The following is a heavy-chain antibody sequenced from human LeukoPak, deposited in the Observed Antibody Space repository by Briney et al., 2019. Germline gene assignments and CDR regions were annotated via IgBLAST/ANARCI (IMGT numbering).Heavy chain of an antibody. CDR2: INPNSGGT. D-gene: IGHD2-15*01. CDR1: GYTFTGYY. CDR3: SLGYCSGGSCYSWFDP. Sequence: ASVRVSCKASGYTFTGYYMHWVRQAPGQGLEWMGWINPNSGGTNYAQKFQGRVTMTRDTSISTAYMELSRLRSDDTTVYYCSLGYCSGGSCYSWFDPWGRGTLVTVSS. J-gene: IGHJ5*02. V-gene: IGHV1-2*02.